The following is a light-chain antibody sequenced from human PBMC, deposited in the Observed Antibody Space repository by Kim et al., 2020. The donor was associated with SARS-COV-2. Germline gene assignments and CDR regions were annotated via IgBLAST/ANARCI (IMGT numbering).Light chain of an antibody. CDR1: QTIKSW. V-gene: IGKV1-5*03. Sequence: ASGGDRVTITCRASQTIKSWLAWYQQKPGKAPKVLIYKASTLESAVPSRFSGSESGTEFTLTISSLQPDDFATYYCLQYSNYPWTFGRGTKVDIK. CDR2: KAS. CDR3: LQYSNYPWT. J-gene: IGKJ1*01.